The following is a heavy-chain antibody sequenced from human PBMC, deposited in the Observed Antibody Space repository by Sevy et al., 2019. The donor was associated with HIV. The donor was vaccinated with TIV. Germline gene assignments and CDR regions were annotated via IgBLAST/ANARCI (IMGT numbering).Heavy chain of an antibody. CDR1: GYSFSSYA. V-gene: IGHV3-23*01. CDR2: INGRGGST. D-gene: IGHD3-22*01. CDR3: ARPSPRIVVAATAFYDN. J-gene: IGHJ4*02. Sequence: GGSLRLSCVVSGYSFSSYAISWVRQAPGKGLEWVSTINGRGGSTYYADSVKGRFTISRDNPKNTLFLQMINLRVDDTAIYYCARPSPRIVVAATAFYDNWGQGTLVSVSS.